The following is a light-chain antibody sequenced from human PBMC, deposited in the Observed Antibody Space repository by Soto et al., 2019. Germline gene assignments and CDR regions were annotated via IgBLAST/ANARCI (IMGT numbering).Light chain of an antibody. CDR2: DVS. V-gene: IGLV2-11*01. CDR1: SSDVGGYNY. Sequence: QSALTQPRSVSGSPGQSVTISCTGTSSDVGGYNYVSWYQQHPGKAPKLMIYDVSKRPSGVPDRFSGSKSGNTASLTISGLQAEDEAYYSCCSYAGSYVFGTGTKLTVL. CDR3: CSYAGSYV. J-gene: IGLJ1*01.